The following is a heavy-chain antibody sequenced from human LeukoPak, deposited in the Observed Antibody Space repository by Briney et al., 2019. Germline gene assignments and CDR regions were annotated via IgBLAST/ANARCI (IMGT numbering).Heavy chain of an antibody. D-gene: IGHD2/OR15-2a*01. CDR1: GDSISGYY. CDR2: IYTSGSI. Sequence: NTSETLSLTCTVSGDSISGYYWSWIRQPAGKGLEWIGRIYTSGSIKYNPSFQGRVTMSLDTSKNQFSLRLSSVTAADTAIYYCAKYKFGSDYFSNWGQGTLVTVSS. V-gene: IGHV4-4*07. CDR3: AKYKFGSDYFSN. J-gene: IGHJ4*02.